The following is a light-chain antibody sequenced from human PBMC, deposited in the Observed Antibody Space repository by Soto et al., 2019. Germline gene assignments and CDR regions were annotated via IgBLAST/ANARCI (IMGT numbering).Light chain of an antibody. CDR2: DTS. J-gene: IGLJ2*01. CDR3: SFSYSGPVV. CDR1: TGTVTSGHY. Sequence: QAVVTQEPSLTVSPGGTVTLTCGSSTGTVTSGHYPYWFQQKPGQAPRTLIYDTSNKHSWTPARFSGSLLGGKVALTLSGAQPEHEAEYYCSFSYSGPVVFGGGTKLTVL. V-gene: IGLV7-46*01.